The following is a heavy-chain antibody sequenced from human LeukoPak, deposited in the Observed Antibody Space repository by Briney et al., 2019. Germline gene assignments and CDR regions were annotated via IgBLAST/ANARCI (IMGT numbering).Heavy chain of an antibody. V-gene: IGHV4-59*01. CDR3: ATESITAAFFDY. CDR1: GGSISSYY. CDR2: IYYSGST. Sequence: SETLSLTCTVSGGSISSYYWSWIRQPPGKGLEWIGYIYYSGSTNYNPSLKSRVTISIDTSKDQFSLKLNSVTAADTAAYYCATESITAAFFDYWGQGTLVTVSS. J-gene: IGHJ4*02. D-gene: IGHD6-13*01.